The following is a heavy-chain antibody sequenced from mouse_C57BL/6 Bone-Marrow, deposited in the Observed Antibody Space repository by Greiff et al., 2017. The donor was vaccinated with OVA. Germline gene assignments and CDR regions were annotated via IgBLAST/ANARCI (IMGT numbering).Heavy chain of an antibody. D-gene: IGHD1-1*01. J-gene: IGHJ1*03. CDR3: ARGPYYGSSYWYFDV. V-gene: IGHV1-82*01. Sequence: VQLQQSGPELVKPGASVKISCKASGYAFSSSWMNWVKQRPGKGLEWIGRIYPGDGDTNYNGKFKGKATLTADKSSSTAYMQLSSLTSEDSAVYFCARGPYYGSSYWYFDVWGTGTTVTVSS. CDR1: GYAFSSSW. CDR2: IYPGDGDT.